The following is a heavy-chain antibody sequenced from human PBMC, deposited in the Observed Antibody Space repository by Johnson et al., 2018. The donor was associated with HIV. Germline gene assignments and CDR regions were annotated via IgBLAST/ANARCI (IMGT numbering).Heavy chain of an antibody. CDR1: GFTFPDFG. CDR2: ISYDGSNK. V-gene: IGHV3-30*19. J-gene: IGHJ3*02. D-gene: IGHD6-25*01. Sequence: VHLVESGGGVVQPGGSLRLSCAASGFTFPDFGMHWVRQSPGRGLEWVAVISYDGSNKYYADSVKGRFTISRDNSKNTLYLQMNSLRAEDTAVYYCAREGDSSGMVFLDAFDNWGQGTMVTVSS. CDR3: AREGDSSGMVFLDAFDN.